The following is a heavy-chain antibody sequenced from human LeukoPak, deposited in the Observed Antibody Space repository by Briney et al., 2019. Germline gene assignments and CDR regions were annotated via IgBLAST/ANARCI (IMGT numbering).Heavy chain of an antibody. CDR2: IIPIFGTA. D-gene: IGHD2-8*01. V-gene: IGHV1-69*05. CDR3: ASGAYAISRAFDY. J-gene: IGHJ4*02. Sequence: SSVKVSCKASGGTFSSYAFSWVRQAPGQGLEWMGGIIPIFGTANYAQKFQGRVTITTDESTSTAYMELSSLRSEDTAVYYCASGAYAISRAFDYWGQGTLVTVSS. CDR1: GGTFSSYA.